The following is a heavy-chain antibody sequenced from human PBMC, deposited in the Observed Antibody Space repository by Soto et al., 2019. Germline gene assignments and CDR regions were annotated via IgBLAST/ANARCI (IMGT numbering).Heavy chain of an antibody. CDR2: IYYSGST. CDR1: GAPISGFW. J-gene: IGHJ5*02. Sequence: QVHLQKSGPGLVKPSETLSLTCTVSGAPISGFWWSWIRQAPGKGLEWIGQIYYSGSTNYNPSLDSRVTISLDTSKNQFSLRLSSVTAADTALYYCARRRDGYTGVWFDPWGQGTLVTVSS. D-gene: IGHD5-12*01. CDR3: ARRRDGYTGVWFDP. V-gene: IGHV4-59*01.